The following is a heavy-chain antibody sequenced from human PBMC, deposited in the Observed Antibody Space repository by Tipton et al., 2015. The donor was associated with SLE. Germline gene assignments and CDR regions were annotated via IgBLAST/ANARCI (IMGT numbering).Heavy chain of an antibody. J-gene: IGHJ6*02. Sequence: SLRLSCAASGFTFTSYAMTWVRQAPGKGLEWVSAISGSGGNTYYADAVKGRFTISRDNSKNTLYLQMNSLRAEDTAVYYCVRDRGMESPGPAHFYGMDVWGQGTTVTVSS. CDR1: GFTFTSYA. D-gene: IGHD3-16*01. CDR3: VRDRGMESPGPAHFYGMDV. V-gene: IGHV3-23*01. CDR2: ISGSGGNT.